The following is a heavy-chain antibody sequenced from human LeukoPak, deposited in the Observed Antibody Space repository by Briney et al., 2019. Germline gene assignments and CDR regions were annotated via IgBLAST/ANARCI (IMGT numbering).Heavy chain of an antibody. CDR2: IKQDGSEK. D-gene: IGHD3-3*01. Sequence: GGSLRLSCAASGFTFSSYWMSWVRQAPGKGLEWVANIKQDGSEKYYVDSVKGRFTISRDNAKNSLYLQMNSLRAEDTAVYYCARDKGYYDFWSGYSYYYYGMDVWGQGTTVTVSS. V-gene: IGHV3-7*01. CDR1: GFTFSSYW. J-gene: IGHJ6*02. CDR3: ARDKGYYDFWSGYSYYYYGMDV.